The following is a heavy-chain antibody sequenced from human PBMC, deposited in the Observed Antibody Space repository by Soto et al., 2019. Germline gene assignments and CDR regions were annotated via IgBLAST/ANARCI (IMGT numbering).Heavy chain of an antibody. J-gene: IGHJ4*02. CDR3: ARGRASGSYYLLDY. D-gene: IGHD3-10*01. Sequence: SGNVGCKASGGTLTTSDINSFRQATGHGLEWMGWINPNSGNIGYAQRFQGRVTMTRDTAIRTAYMEVSSLRSDDTAVYYCARGRASGSYYLLDYWGQGTLVTVSS. V-gene: IGHV1-8*01. CDR1: GGTLTTSD. CDR2: INPNSGNI.